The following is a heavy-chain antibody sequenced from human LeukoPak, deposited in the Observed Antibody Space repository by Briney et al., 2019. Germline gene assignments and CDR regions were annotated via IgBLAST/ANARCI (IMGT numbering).Heavy chain of an antibody. Sequence: GGSLRLSCAASGFTFSSYGMSWIRQAPGKGLEWLSYISTSGRDIYSADSVKGRFTISRDNAKNSLYLQMTSLRAEDTAVYYCARDKPAYCGGDCYVDYWGQGTLVTVSS. CDR2: ISTSGRDI. CDR3: ARDKPAYCGGDCYVDY. CDR1: GFTFSSYG. V-gene: IGHV3-21*05. J-gene: IGHJ4*02. D-gene: IGHD2-21*02.